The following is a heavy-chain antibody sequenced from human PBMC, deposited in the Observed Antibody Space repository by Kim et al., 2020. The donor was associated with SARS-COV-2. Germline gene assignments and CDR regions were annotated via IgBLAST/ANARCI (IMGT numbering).Heavy chain of an antibody. Sequence: KGRFTIPRDNSKNTLYLQMNSLGTEDTAVYYCAKAPPGYSSSWYWGGFGYWGQGTLVTVSS. V-gene: IGHV3-23*01. D-gene: IGHD6-13*01. CDR3: AKAPPGYSSSWYWGGFGY. J-gene: IGHJ4*02.